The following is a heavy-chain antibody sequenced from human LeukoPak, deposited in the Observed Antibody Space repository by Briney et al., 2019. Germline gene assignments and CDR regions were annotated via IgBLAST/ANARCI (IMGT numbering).Heavy chain of an antibody. Sequence: GGSLRLSCAASGFTFSSYAMSWVRQAPGKGLEWVAAISGNGASTYYAHSVKGRFTISRDNAMNSLYLQMNILRAEDTAVYYCAGARGAHLFDYWGQGTLVTV. D-gene: IGHD1-26*01. CDR3: AGARGAHLFDY. J-gene: IGHJ4*02. V-gene: IGHV3-23*01. CDR1: GFTFSSYA. CDR2: ISGNGAST.